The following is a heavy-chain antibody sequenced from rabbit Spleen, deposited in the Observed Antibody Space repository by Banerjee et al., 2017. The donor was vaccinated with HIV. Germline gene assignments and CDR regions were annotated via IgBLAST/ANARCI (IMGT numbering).Heavy chain of an antibody. CDR2: INTATGKD. D-gene: IGHD2-1*01. J-gene: IGHJ4*01. CDR3: ARGSAMMTMVITGYYLNL. V-gene: IGHV1S45*01. Sequence: QEQLEESGGGLVKPEGSLTLTCKASGFSFSDRDVMCWVRQAPGKGLEWIACINTATGKDVYASWAKGRFTISKTSSTTVTLQMTSLTAADTATYFCARGSAMMTMVITGYYLNLWGPGTLVTVS. CDR1: GFSFSDRDV.